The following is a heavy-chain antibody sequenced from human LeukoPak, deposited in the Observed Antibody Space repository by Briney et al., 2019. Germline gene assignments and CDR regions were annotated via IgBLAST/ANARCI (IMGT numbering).Heavy chain of an antibody. CDR2: IYYSGST. CDR3: ARDRASDGYNLLYYYYYGMDV. D-gene: IGHD5-24*01. CDR1: GGSISSGGYY. V-gene: IGHV4-31*03. Sequence: PSETLSLTCTVSGGSISSGGYYWIWIRQHPGKGLEWIGYIYYSGSTYYNPSLKSRVTISVDTSKNQFSLKLSSVTAADTAVYYCARDRASDGYNLLYYYYYGMDVWGQGTTVTVSS. J-gene: IGHJ6*02.